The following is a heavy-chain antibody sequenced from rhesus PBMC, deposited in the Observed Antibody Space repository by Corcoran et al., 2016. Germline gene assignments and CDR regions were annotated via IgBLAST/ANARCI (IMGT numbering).Heavy chain of an antibody. CDR3: ARGLVGY. CDR1: GFTFSNSW. Sequence: EVQLVESGGGLVQPGGSLRLSCAASGFTFSNSWMTWVRQAPGKGLEWVGFIKSKADGGTAAYADSVKGRLTISRDDSKNTLYMQMKSLKTEDTAVYYCARGLVGYWGQGVLVTVSS. J-gene: IGHJ4*01. CDR2: IKSKADGGTA. D-gene: IGHD1-44*01. V-gene: IGHV3S11*01.